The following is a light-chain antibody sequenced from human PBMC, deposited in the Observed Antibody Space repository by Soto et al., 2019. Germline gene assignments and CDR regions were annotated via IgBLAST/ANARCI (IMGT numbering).Light chain of an antibody. CDR1: QTISSW. CDR2: NAS. J-gene: IGKJ1*01. Sequence: DIQMPQSPSTLSVSVGDRVTITCRASQTISSWLAWYQQKPGKAPKLLIYNASTLKSGVPSRFIGSGSGTEFTLTISLLQPDDFATYYCQQYNRYSEAFGQGTKVELK. CDR3: QQYNRYSEA. V-gene: IGKV1-5*03.